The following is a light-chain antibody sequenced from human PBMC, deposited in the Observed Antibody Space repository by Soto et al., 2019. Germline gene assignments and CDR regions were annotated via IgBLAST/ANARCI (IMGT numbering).Light chain of an antibody. V-gene: IGKV1-5*03. J-gene: IGKJ1*01. CDR3: QQYNTYSWT. CDR1: QSISRW. CDR2: KAS. Sequence: DIQMTQSPSTLSASAGDRVTITCRASQSISRWLACYQQKPGKAPKLLIYKASSLESGVPSRFSGSGSGTEFTLTISSLQPDDFATYYCQQYNTYSWTFGQGTKVEIK.